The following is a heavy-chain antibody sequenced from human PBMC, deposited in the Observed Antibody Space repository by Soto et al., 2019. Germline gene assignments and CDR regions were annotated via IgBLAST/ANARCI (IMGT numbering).Heavy chain of an antibody. V-gene: IGHV3-30-3*01. Sequence: QVQLVESGGGVVQPGRSLRLSCTASEFTFSTYSMHWVRQAPGKGLEWVALTSYDGSDKYYADSVKGRFTISRDNSKNTLFLQMNSLRVEDTALYYCARDKGRSGRFCSGGTCYSGIDYWGQGTLVSVSS. J-gene: IGHJ4*02. CDR1: EFTFSTYS. CDR3: ARDKGRSGRFCSGGTCYSGIDY. D-gene: IGHD2-15*01. CDR2: TSYDGSDK.